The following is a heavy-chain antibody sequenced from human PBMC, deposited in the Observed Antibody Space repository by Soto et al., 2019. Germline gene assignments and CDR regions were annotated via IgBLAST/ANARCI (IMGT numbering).Heavy chain of an antibody. J-gene: IGHJ4*02. CDR3: ARQYSSSPQDFDY. CDR1: GGSISSSSYY. V-gene: IGHV4-39*01. Sequence: SETLSLTCTVSGGSISSSSYYWGWIRHPPGKGLEWIGSIYYSGSTYYNPSLKSRVTISVDTSKNQFSLKLSSVTAADTAVYYCARQYSSSPQDFDYWGKETLVTVAS. CDR2: IYYSGST. D-gene: IGHD6-6*01.